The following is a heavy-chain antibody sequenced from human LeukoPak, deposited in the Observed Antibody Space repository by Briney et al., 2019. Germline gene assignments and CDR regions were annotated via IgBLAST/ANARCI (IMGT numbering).Heavy chain of an antibody. J-gene: IGHJ6*02. CDR2: INPNSGGT. Sequence: ASVTVSCTASGYTFTGYYMHWVRQAPGQGLEWMGRINPNSGGTNYAQKFQGRVTITADESTSTAYMELSSLRSEDTAVYYCASSPSRLLDYYYYYGMDVWGQGTTVTVSS. CDR3: ASSPSRLLDYYYYYGMDV. D-gene: IGHD2-15*01. V-gene: IGHV1-2*06. CDR1: GYTFTGYY.